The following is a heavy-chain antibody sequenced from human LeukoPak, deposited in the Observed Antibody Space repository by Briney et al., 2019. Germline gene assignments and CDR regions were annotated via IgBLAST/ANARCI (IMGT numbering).Heavy chain of an antibody. CDR3: AREEYCSSTSCYTEY. CDR1: GYTFSSYG. CDR2: INPNSGGT. J-gene: IGHJ4*02. D-gene: IGHD2-2*02. Sequence: GASVKVSCKASGYTFSSYGISWVRQAPGQGLEWMGWINPNSGGTNYAQKFKGRVTMTRDTSISTAYMELSRLRSDDTAVYYCAREEYCSSTSCYTEYWGQGTLVTVSS. V-gene: IGHV1-2*02.